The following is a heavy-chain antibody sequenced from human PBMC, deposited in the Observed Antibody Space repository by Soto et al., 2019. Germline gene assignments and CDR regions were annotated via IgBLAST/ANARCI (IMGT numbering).Heavy chain of an antibody. CDR1: GDSFNDYY. CDR3: ARESGGATATLDYYYFYMDV. D-gene: IGHD5-12*01. J-gene: IGHJ6*03. Sequence: QVQLVQSGAEVRKPGASVTVSCRSSGDSFNDYYIHWVRQAPGQGLEWMGWINPNSGVTKYAQQFQGWVSMTRDTSIRTVYMQLSRLRSDDTAVYYCARESGGATATLDYYYFYMDVWGTGTTVTVSS. V-gene: IGHV1-2*04. CDR2: INPNSGVT.